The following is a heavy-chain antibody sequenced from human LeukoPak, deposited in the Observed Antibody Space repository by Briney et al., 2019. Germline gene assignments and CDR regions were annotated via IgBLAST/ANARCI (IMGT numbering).Heavy chain of an antibody. CDR1: GGSISSSNW. D-gene: IGHD3-22*01. CDR3: AREKRYYYDSSGYSRSRYYFDY. CDR2: IYHSGST. V-gene: IGHV4-4*02. J-gene: IGHJ4*02. Sequence: PSETLSLTCAVSGGSISSSNWWSWVRQPPGKGLEWIGEIYHSGSTNYNPSLKSRVTISVDKSKNQFSLKLSSVTAADTAVYYCAREKRYYYDSSGYSRSRYYFDYWGQGTLVTVSS.